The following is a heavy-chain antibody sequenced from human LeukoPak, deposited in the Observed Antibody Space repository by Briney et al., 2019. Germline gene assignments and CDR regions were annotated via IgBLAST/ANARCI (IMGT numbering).Heavy chain of an antibody. CDR2: IHPSGGST. J-gene: IGHJ4*02. CDR1: GYTFTNYY. V-gene: IGHV1-46*01. Sequence: ASVKVSCKASGYTFTNYYLHWVRQAPGQGLEWMGIIHPSGGSTAYAQKFQGRVTMTRDTSIRTAYMELSRLTSDDTAVYFCARDEGRGGDLGYWGQGTLVSVSS. CDR3: ARDEGRGGDLGY. D-gene: IGHD3-10*01.